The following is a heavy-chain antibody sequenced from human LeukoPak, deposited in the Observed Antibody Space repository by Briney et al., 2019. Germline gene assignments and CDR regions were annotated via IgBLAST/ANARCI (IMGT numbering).Heavy chain of an antibody. CDR2: IYHSGST. CDR1: GGSISSSDYY. V-gene: IGHV4-39*07. Sequence: PSETLSLTCTVPGGSISSSDYYWGWIRQPPGKGLEWIGSIYHSGSTYYNPSLKSRVTISVDTSKNQFSLKLSSVTAADTAVYYCARDHLVGSWYWFDPWGQGTLVTVSS. CDR3: ARDHLVGSWYWFDP. D-gene: IGHD6-13*01. J-gene: IGHJ5*02.